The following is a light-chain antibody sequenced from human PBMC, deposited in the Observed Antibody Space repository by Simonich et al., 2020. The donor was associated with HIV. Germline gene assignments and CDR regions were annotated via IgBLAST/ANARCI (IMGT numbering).Light chain of an antibody. V-gene: IGKV2-28*01. Sequence: DIVMTQSPLSLPVTPGEPASISCRSSQSLLHRNGYNYLNWYLQKPGQSPQLLIYLGSNRASGVPDRFSGSGSGTDSTLKISRVEAEDVGVYYFRKVFGQGTKLEIK. CDR1: QSLLHRNGYNY. CDR2: LGS. J-gene: IGKJ2*01. CDR3: RKV.